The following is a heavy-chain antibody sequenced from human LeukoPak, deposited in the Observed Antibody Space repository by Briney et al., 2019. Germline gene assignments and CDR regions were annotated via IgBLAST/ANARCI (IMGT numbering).Heavy chain of an antibody. V-gene: IGHV3-20*01. CDR2: SSWDGGRT. CDR1: GLTFVDDG. Sequence: GSLRLPCATPGLTFVDDGMSSVPQAPARGLGWVSGSSWDGGRTGYAESVKSRFSISRENAKNSLYLQMNSLRAEDTALYHCARDLAAAGTFDYWGQGTLVTVSS. D-gene: IGHD6-13*01. J-gene: IGHJ4*02. CDR3: ARDLAAAGTFDY.